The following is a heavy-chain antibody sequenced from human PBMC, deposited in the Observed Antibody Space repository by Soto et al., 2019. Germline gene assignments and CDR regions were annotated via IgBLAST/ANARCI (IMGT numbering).Heavy chain of an antibody. CDR3: AASCVGCRGFNYYGMDV. D-gene: IGHD5-12*01. CDR2: IYYSGST. Sequence: QVQLQESGPGLVKPSQTLSLTCTVSGDSISSGGYYWXXXXXXXXKGLEWIGYIYYSGSTYYNPSLKSRVTISVDTSKNQFSLKLSSVTAADTAVYYCAASCVGCRGFNYYGMDVWGQGTTVTVSS. CDR1: GDSISSGGYY. J-gene: IGHJ6*02. V-gene: IGHV4-31*03.